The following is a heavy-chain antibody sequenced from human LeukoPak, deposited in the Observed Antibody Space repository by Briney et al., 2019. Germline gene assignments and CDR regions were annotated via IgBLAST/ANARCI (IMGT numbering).Heavy chain of an antibody. CDR1: GGSISSSGYY. J-gene: IGHJ5*02. CDR3: ASSDGNWFDP. CDR2: IYYSGST. V-gene: IGHV4-39*01. Sequence: SETLSLTCTVSGGSISSSGYYWGWIRQPPGKGLEWIGSIYYSGSTYYNPSLKSRVTISVDTSKNQFSLKLSSVTAADTAVYYCASSDGNWFDPWGQGTLVTVSS.